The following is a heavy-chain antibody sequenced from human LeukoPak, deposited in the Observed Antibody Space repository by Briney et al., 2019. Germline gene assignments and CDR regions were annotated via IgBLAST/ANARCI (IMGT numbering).Heavy chain of an antibody. CDR1: GYIFTGYY. Sequence: GASVKVSCKASGYIFTGYYMHWVRQAPGQGLELMGWIYPNSGGTRYAQKFQGRVTMTRDTSISTAYMELSGLTSDDTAVFYCARDLATTSTWEFDYWGQGTLVSVSS. J-gene: IGHJ4*02. D-gene: IGHD1-26*01. CDR3: ARDLATTSTWEFDY. CDR2: IYPNSGGT. V-gene: IGHV1-2*02.